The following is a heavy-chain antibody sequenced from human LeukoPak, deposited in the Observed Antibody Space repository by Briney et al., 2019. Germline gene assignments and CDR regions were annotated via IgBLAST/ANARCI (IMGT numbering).Heavy chain of an antibody. CDR2: ISGSGGST. J-gene: IGHJ3*02. V-gene: IGHV3-23*01. CDR1: GFTFSSYA. CDR3: AKDLSPITIFGVVIITDDAFDI. D-gene: IGHD3-3*01. Sequence: GGSLRLSCAASGFTFSSYAMSWVRQAPGKGLEWVSAISGSGGSTYYADSVKGRFTISRDNSKNTLYLQMHSLRAEDTAVYYCAKDLSPITIFGVVIITDDAFDIWGQGTMVTVSS.